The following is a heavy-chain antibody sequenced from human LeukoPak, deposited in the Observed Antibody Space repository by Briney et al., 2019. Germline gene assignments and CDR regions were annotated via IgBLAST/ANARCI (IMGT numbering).Heavy chain of an antibody. CDR2: MNPNSGNT. V-gene: IGHV1-8*01. Sequence: ASVKVTCKASGYSFSNYDINWVRQATGQGLEWMGWMNPNSGNTDYAQKFQGRVTLTRNTSISTAYMEVSCLRSEDTAVYYCARAPSCSGICPSLGYYYHLDVWGKGTTVTVSS. CDR3: ARAPSCSGICPSLGYYYHLDV. CDR1: GYSFSNYD. D-gene: IGHD2-15*01. J-gene: IGHJ6*03.